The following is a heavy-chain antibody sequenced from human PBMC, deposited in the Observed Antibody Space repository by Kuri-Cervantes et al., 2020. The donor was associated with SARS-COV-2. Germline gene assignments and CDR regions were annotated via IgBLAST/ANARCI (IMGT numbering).Heavy chain of an antibody. J-gene: IGHJ4*02. V-gene: IGHV3-30*03. CDR1: GFTFSSYG. D-gene: IGHD3-3*01. CDR2: ISYDGSNK. Sequence: LSLTCAASGFTFSSYGMHWVRRAPGKGLEWVAVISYDGSNKYYADSVKGRFTISRDNSKNTLYLQMNSLRAEDTAVYYCARTDFWSGYYVDYWGQGTLVTVSS. CDR3: ARTDFWSGYYVDY.